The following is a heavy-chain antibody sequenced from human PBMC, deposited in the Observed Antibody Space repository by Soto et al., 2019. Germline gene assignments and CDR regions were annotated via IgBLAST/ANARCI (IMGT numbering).Heavy chain of an antibody. CDR2: IYPDDSDT. Sequence: AGESLKISCKGSGYSFTNYWIGWVRQMPGRGLEWMGIIYPDDSDTTYSPSFQDQVAISADKSINTAYLQWSSLKASDTAMYYCARLPRLGYGMDVWGQGTTVTVSS. J-gene: IGHJ6*02. CDR3: ARLPRLGYGMDV. V-gene: IGHV5-51*01. CDR1: GYSFTNYW.